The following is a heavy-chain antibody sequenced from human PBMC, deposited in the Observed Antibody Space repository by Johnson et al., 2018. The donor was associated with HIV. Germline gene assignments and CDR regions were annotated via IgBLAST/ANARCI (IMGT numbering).Heavy chain of an antibody. V-gene: IGHV3-7*01. Sequence: VQLVESGGGLVQPGGSLRLSCAASGFTFSSYWMSWVRQAPGKGLEWVANINQDGSYKYYVDSVKGRFPISRDNAKNSLYLQMNSLRAEDTAVYYCARGNLWNWWGVDAFDIWGQGTMVTISS. D-gene: IGHD2-8*02. CDR1: GFTFSSYW. J-gene: IGHJ3*02. CDR3: ARGNLWNWWGVDAFDI. CDR2: INQDGSYK.